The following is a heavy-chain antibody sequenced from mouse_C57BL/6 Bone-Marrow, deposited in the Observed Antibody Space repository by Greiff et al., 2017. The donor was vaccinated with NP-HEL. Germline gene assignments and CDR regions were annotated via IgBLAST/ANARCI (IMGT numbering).Heavy chain of an antibody. J-gene: IGHJ3*01. CDR1: GYTFTSYW. D-gene: IGHD2-3*01. CDR2: IDPSDSET. Sequence: QVQLQQPGAELVRPGSSVKLSCKASGYTFTSYWMHWVKQRPIQGLEWIGNIDPSDSETHYNQKFKDQATLTVDKSSSPAYMQLSSLTSEDYAVYYCARVSAWNDGRFAYWGQGTLVTVSA. CDR3: ARVSAWNDGRFAY. V-gene: IGHV1-52*01.